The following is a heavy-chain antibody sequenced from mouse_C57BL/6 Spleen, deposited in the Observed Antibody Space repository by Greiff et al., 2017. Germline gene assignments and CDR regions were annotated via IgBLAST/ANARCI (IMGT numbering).Heavy chain of an antibody. CDR2: IDPSDSYT. V-gene: IGHV1-50*01. D-gene: IGHD2-3*01. J-gene: IGHJ1*03. Sequence: QVQLQQPGAELVKPGASVKLSCKASGYTFTSYWMQWVKQRPGQGLEWIGEIDPSDSYTNYNQKFKGKATVTVDTSSSTAYMQLSSLTSEDSAVYYCARGGLLHWYFDVWGTGTTVTVSS. CDR1: GYTFTSYW. CDR3: ARGGLLHWYFDV.